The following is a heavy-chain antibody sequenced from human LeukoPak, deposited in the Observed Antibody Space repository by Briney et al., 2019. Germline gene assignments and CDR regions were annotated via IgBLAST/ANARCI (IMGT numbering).Heavy chain of an antibody. V-gene: IGHV4-4*07. CDR3: AGGGSYFSFDY. D-gene: IGHD1-26*01. J-gene: IGHJ4*02. CDR1: GGSISSYY. Sequence: SETLSLTCTVSGGSISSYYWSWIRQPAGKGLEWIGRIYTSGSTNYNPSLKSRVTMSVDTSKKQFSLKLSSVTAADTTVYYCAGGGSYFSFDYWGQGTLVTVSS. CDR2: IYTSGST.